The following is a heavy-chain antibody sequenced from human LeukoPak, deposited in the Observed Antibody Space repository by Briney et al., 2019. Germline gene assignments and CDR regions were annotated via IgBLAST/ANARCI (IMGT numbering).Heavy chain of an antibody. V-gene: IGHV1-69*05. CDR3: ARSYLVFNWFDP. CDR2: VIPIFGTT. CDR1: GGTFNNYA. D-gene: IGHD2-2*02. J-gene: IGHJ5*02. Sequence: SVKVSCKASGGTFNNYAISWVRQAPGQGLEWMGGVIPIFGTTNYTQNWQGRDKFTTDESTNTAYMELSGLRFEYTALYYCARSYLVFNWFDPWGQGTLVTVSS.